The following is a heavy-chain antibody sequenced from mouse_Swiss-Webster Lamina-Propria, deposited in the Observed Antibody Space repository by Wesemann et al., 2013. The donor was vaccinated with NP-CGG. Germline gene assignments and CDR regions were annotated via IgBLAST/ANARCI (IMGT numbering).Heavy chain of an antibody. V-gene: IGHV1-67*01. CDR1: GYTFTDYA. J-gene: IGHJ2*01. CDR2: ISTYYGNT. CDR3: ARGGYYFDY. Sequence: QVQLQQSGPELVRPGVSVKISCKGSGYTFTDYAMHWVKQSHAKSLEWIGVISTYYGNTNYNQKFKGKATMTVDKSSSTAYMELARLTSEDSAIYYCARGGYYFDYWGQGTTLTVSS. D-gene: IGHD1-1*02.